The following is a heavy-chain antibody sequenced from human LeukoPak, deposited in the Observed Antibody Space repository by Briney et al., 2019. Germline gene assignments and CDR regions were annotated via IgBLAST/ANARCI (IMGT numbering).Heavy chain of an antibody. Sequence: PGGSLRLSCAASGXTFSSYAMSWVPQAPGKGLECVSAISGGGGNTYYADSVKGRFTVSRDNSKNTLYLQMNRLRVEDTAVYYCAKDRWQYSSSVGEYWGQGTLVTVSS. D-gene: IGHD6-6*01. CDR2: ISGGGGNT. J-gene: IGHJ4*02. CDR3: AKDRWQYSSSVGEY. CDR1: GXTFSSYA. V-gene: IGHV3-23*01.